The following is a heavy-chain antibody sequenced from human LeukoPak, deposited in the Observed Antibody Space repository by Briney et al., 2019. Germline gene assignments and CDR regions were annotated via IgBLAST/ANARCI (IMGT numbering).Heavy chain of an antibody. CDR1: GGSLNSHY. J-gene: IGHJ3*02. CDR3: ARRRQFAFDI. D-gene: IGHD6-19*01. Sequence: RSSETLSLTCTMSGGSLNSHYLNWIRQPPGGGLEWIGYTYSGGSTSYNPFLKSRVTISEDTPNTHFSLKVTSMTAADTAVYYCARRRQFAFDIWGQGTMVTVSS. V-gene: IGHV4-59*08. CDR2: TYSGGST.